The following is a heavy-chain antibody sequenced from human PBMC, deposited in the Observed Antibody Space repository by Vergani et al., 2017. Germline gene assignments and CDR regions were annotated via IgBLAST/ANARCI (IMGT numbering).Heavy chain of an antibody. Sequence: QVQLQQWGAGLLKPSETLSLTCAVYGGSFSGYYWSWIRQPPGKGLEWIGEINNSGSTNYNPSLKSRVTISVDTSKNQFSLKLSSVTAADTAVYYCANRDPLEGAAAGTWWFDPWGQGTLVTVSS. CDR1: GGSFSGYY. CDR3: ANRDPLEGAAAGTWWFDP. V-gene: IGHV4-34*01. J-gene: IGHJ5*02. D-gene: IGHD6-13*01. CDR2: INNSGST.